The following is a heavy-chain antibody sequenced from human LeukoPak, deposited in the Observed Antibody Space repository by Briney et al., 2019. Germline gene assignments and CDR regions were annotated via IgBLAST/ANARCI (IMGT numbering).Heavy chain of an antibody. CDR2: IYYDGIT. V-gene: IGHV4-39*01. CDR3: ARLSPIWWFY. CDR1: GGSISSSSHY. J-gene: IGHJ4*02. Sequence: SETLSLTCTVSGGSISSSSHYWGWIRQPPGKGLEWIGSIYYDGITYYNPSLKSRVTISSDTSKNQFSLKLTSVTAADTAVYYCARLSPIWWFYWGQGTLVTVSS. D-gene: IGHD2-21*01.